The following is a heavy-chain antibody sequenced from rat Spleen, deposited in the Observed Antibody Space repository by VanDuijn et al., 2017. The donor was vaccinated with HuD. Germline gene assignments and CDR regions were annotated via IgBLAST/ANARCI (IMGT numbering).Heavy chain of an antibody. CDR3: TRDGDGSDYFDY. J-gene: IGHJ2*01. V-gene: IGHV5-58*01. CDR2: INTDGST. CDR1: GFSFSSYW. Sequence: EVQLVETGGGLVQPGRSLKLSCVASGFSFSSYWMYWVRQAPGKGLEWVSSINTDGSTYYPDSVKGRFTISRDNAKSTLYLQMNSLRSEDTATYYCTRDGDGSDYFDYWGQGVMVTVSS. D-gene: IGHD1-3*01.